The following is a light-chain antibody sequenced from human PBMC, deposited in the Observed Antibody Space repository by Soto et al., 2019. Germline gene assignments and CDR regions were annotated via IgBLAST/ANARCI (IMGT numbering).Light chain of an antibody. V-gene: IGKV3-11*01. CDR2: DAS. Sequence: EIVLTQSPVTLSLSPGERATLSCRASQSVSSYLAWYQQKPGQAPRLLIYDASNRATGIPARFSGSGSGTDFTLTISSLEPEDFAVYYCQQRSNWPPVTFGGGTKVDI. CDR1: QSVSSY. J-gene: IGKJ4*01. CDR3: QQRSNWPPVT.